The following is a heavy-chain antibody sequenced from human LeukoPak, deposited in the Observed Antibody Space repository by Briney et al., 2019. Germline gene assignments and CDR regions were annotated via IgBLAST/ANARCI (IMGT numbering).Heavy chain of an antibody. Sequence: ASVKVSCKASGYTFTSYDINWVRQATGQGLEWMGWMNPNSGNTGYAQKFQGRVTMTGDTSTSTVYMELSSLRSEDTAVYYCARVRDGYNDAYDIWGQGTMVTVTS. CDR3: ARVRDGYNDAYDI. J-gene: IGHJ3*02. CDR1: GYTFTSYD. V-gene: IGHV1-8*02. CDR2: MNPNSGNT. D-gene: IGHD5-24*01.